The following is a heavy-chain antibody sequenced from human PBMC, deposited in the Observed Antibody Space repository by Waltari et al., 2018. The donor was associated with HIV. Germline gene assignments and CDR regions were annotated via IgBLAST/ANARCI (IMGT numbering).Heavy chain of an antibody. Sequence: EVQLVESGGGLVKPGGSLRLSRAASGLTFSSYSMNWVSQAPGKGLEWVSSISSSSSYIYYADSVKGRFTISRDNAKNSLYLQMNSLRAEDTAVYYCARDTSFWSSPDLDAFDIWGQGTMVTVSS. CDR1: GLTFSSYS. J-gene: IGHJ3*02. CDR2: ISSSSSYI. CDR3: ARDTSFWSSPDLDAFDI. V-gene: IGHV3-21*01. D-gene: IGHD3-3*01.